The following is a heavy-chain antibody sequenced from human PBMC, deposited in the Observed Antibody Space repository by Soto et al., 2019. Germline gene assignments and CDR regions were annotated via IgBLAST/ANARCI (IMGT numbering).Heavy chain of an antibody. Sequence: QVQLQQWGAGPLRPLETLSLTCGVSGGSFSGDYWAWIRQSPGKGLEWIGEINDRGSINYNPSMKRRVSIEVATSKNNYSLSLRSVTAADTAVYYCARESHDILTGPPWVWYFDLWGRGTLVTVSS. J-gene: IGHJ2*01. CDR1: GGSFSGDY. V-gene: IGHV4-34*01. CDR3: ARESHDILTGPPWVWYFDL. CDR2: INDRGSI. D-gene: IGHD3-9*01.